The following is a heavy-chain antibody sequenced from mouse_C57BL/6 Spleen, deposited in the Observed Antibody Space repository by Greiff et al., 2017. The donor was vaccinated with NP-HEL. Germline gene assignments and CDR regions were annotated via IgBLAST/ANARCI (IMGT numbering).Heavy chain of an antibody. CDR1: GYTFTEYT. J-gene: IGHJ4*01. V-gene: IGHV1-62-2*01. Sequence: QVQLQQSGAELVKPGASVKLSCKASGYTFTEYTIHWVKQRSGQGLEWIGWFYPGSGSIKYNEKFKDKATLTADKSSSTGYMELSRLTSEDSAVYFWARHVWLPSEGYYAMDYWGQGTSVTVSS. CDR3: ARHVWLPSEGYYAMDY. D-gene: IGHD2-2*01. CDR2: FYPGSGSI.